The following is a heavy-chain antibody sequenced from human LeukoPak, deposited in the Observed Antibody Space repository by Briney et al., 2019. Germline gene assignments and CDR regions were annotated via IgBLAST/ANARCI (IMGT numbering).Heavy chain of an antibody. J-gene: IGHJ6*03. CDR2: ISSSSSYI. CDR1: GFTFSSYS. D-gene: IGHD4-17*01. V-gene: IGHV3-21*01. Sequence: GGSLRLSCAASGFTFSSYSMNWVRQAPGKGLEWVSSISSSSSYIYYADSVKGRFTISRDNAKNSLYLQMNSLRAEDTAVYYCARDNPRDYGDYADYYYYYMDVWGKGTTVTVSS. CDR3: ARDNPRDYGDYADYYYYYMDV.